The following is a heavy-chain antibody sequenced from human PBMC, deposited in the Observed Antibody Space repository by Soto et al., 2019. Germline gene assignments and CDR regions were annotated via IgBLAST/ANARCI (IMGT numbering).Heavy chain of an antibody. Sequence: LSLTCTVSGCSISSHFCSCIRQPAGKGLEWIGRIYTSGSTNYNPSLKSRVTMSVDTSKNQFSLKLSSVTAADTAVYYCARESTVVTLRTFDIWGQGTMVTVS. CDR1: GCSISSHF. CDR2: IYTSGST. J-gene: IGHJ3*02. D-gene: IGHD2-21*02. V-gene: IGHV4-4*07. CDR3: ARESTVVTLRTFDI.